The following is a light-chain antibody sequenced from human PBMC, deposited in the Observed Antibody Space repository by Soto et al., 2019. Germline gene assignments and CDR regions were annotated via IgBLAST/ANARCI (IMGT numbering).Light chain of an antibody. J-gene: IGKJ1*01. CDR1: QTISNW. CDR3: QQYNSYSQT. Sequence: IQMTQSPSTLSASVGDRVTITCQASQTISNWLAWYQQKPGKAPKLLIYKASTLESEVPSRFSGSGSGTEFTLTISSLQPEDFATYYCQQYNSYSQTFGQGTKVDI. CDR2: KAS. V-gene: IGKV1-5*03.